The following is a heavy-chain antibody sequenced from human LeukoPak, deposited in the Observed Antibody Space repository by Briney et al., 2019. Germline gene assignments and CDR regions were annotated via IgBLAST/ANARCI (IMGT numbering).Heavy chain of an antibody. D-gene: IGHD1-26*01. J-gene: IGHJ4*02. CDR2: IKHDESEK. Sequence: GGSLRLSCAASGFSFNSDWMDWVRQAPGKGLEWVANIKHDESEKNYLDSVKGRFTISRDNAQNSLYLQMNGLRSEDTAVYYCAREVGIRGHSDYWGRGTPVTVSS. CDR1: GFSFNSDW. CDR3: AREVGIRGHSDY. V-gene: IGHV3-7*03.